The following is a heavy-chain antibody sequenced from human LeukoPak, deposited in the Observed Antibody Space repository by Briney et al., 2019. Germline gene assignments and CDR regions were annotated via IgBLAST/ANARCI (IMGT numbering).Heavy chain of an antibody. D-gene: IGHD5-12*01. CDR1: GFTFSSNG. V-gene: IGHV3-30*02. J-gene: IGHJ6*03. CDR3: ARELVAEDYYYMDV. CDR2: IQYDGSKK. Sequence: GGSLRLSCVASGFTFSSNGMHWVRQAPGKGLEWVTFIQYDGSKKYYADSVKGRFTISRDNAKNSLYLQMNSLRAEDTAVYYCARELVAEDYYYMDVWGKGTTVTVSS.